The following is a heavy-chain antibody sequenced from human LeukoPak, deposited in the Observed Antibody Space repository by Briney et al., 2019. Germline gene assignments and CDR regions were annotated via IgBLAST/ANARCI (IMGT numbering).Heavy chain of an antibody. Sequence: GGSLRLSCAASGFPFSTHSLNWVRQAPGKGLEWVSSISAGGDFVYYGDSVKGRFTMSRDNAKNSLHLQMDSLTAEDTAVYYCVRDKYDRCNYAYFDSWGHGTLVTVSS. J-gene: IGHJ4*01. CDR3: VRDKYDRCNYAYFDS. CDR1: GFPFSTHS. V-gene: IGHV3-21*01. D-gene: IGHD3-22*01. CDR2: ISAGGDFV.